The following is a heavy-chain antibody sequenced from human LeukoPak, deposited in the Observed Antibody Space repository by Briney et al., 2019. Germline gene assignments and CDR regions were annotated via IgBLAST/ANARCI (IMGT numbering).Heavy chain of an antibody. J-gene: IGHJ4*02. CDR3: ATVAPHIVVVPAAPYFDY. CDR2: FDPEDGET. Sequence: ASVKVSCKVSGYTLTELSMHWVRQAPGKGLEWMGGFDPEDGETIYAQKFQGRVTMTEDTSTDTAYMELSSLRSEDTAVYYCATVAPHIVVVPAAPYFDYWGQGTLVTVSS. V-gene: IGHV1-24*01. CDR1: GYTLTELS. D-gene: IGHD2-2*01.